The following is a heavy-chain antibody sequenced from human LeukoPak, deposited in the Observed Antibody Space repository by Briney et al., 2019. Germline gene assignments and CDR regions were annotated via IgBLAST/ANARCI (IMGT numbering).Heavy chain of an antibody. CDR1: GYSFTSYW. V-gene: IGHV5-51*01. J-gene: IGHJ3*02. Sequence: GESLKISCKGSGYSFTSYWIGWVRQMPGKGLEWMGIIYPGDSDTRYSPSFQGQVTISADKSISTAYLQWSSLKASDTAMYYCAAGYCSSTSCPPGGIAAAFGIWGQGTMVTVSS. CDR2: IYPGDSDT. CDR3: AAGYCSSTSCPPGGIAAAFGI. D-gene: IGHD2-2*01.